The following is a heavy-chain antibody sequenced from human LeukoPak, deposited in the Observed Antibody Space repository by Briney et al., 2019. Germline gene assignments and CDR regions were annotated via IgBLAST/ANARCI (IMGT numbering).Heavy chain of an antibody. V-gene: IGHV4-39*07. J-gene: IGHJ4*02. Sequence: SETLSLTCTVSGGSISSRGYYWSWIRQPPGKGLEWIGTITYSGSTYFSPSVKSRVTMSMDTSKNQFSLKLSSVTAADTAVYYCARDLGGYSYGSLFGYWGQGTLVTVSS. CDR2: ITYSGST. D-gene: IGHD5-18*01. CDR3: ARDLGGYSYGSLFGY. CDR1: GGSISSRGYY.